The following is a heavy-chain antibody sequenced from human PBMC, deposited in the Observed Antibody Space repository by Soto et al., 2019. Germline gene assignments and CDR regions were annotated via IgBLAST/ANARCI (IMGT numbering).Heavy chain of an antibody. D-gene: IGHD1-26*01. J-gene: IGHJ3*01. CDR2: ICYSGST. CDR1: GDSINNFC. V-gene: IGHV4-59*01. Sequence: PSETLSLTCTVSGDSINNFCWSWIRQPPGNGLEWIGYICYSGSTNYNPSLKSRVTISEDTSKNHLSLKLRSVTAADTAVYYCARDSGTYLTAFDVWGQGTTVT. CDR3: ARDSGTYLTAFDV.